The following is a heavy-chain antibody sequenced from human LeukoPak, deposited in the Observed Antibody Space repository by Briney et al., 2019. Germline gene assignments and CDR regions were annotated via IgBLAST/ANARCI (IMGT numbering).Heavy chain of an antibody. CDR2: INHSGST. CDR3: ARLDIVVVPADSYYYYMDV. D-gene: IGHD2-2*01. CDR1: GFTFSSYA. V-gene: IGHV4-34*01. Sequence: GSLRLSCAASGFTFSSYAMSWIRQPPGKGLEWIGEINHSGSTNYNPSLKSRVTISVDTSKNQFSLKLSSVTAADTAVYYCARLDIVVVPADSYYYYMDVWGQGTTVTVSS. J-gene: IGHJ6*03.